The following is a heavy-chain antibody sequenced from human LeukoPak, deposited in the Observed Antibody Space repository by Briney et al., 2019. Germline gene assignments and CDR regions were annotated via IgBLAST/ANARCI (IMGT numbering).Heavy chain of an antibody. CDR1: GFSFSIYG. CDR3: AKGGLRGGTYNDDF. D-gene: IGHD3-16*01. CDR2: ISGSGGNT. V-gene: IGHV3-23*01. J-gene: IGHJ4*02. Sequence: GGSLRLSCEASGFSFSIYGMCWVRQAPGKGLEWVSGISGSGGNTYYAEALTGRFTVSRDNSKNTLYLQMNSLRAEDTALYYCAKGGLRGGTYNDDFWGQGTLVTVSS.